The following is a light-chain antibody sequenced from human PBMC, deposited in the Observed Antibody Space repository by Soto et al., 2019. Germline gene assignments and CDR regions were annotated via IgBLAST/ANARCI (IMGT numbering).Light chain of an antibody. Sequence: IVMTQSPLSLPVTPGEPASISCRSSQSLLHSNGYNYLVWYLQKPGQCPQLLSYLGSNRASGVPDRFSGSRSGTDSTLKISRVEAEDVGVYYCMQALQTPRTFGQGTKVEI. CDR1: QSLLHSNGYNY. CDR2: LGS. CDR3: MQALQTPRT. J-gene: IGKJ1*01. V-gene: IGKV2-28*01.